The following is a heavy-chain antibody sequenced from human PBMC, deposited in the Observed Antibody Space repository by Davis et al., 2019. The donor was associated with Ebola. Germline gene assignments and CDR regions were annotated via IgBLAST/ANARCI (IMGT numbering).Heavy chain of an antibody. J-gene: IGHJ5*02. CDR3: ARTAMTSISDLGLGYNYFDP. CDR2: ISHGGIT. D-gene: IGHD2-21*02. Sequence: SETLSLTCAVYAGSFSGYYWSWIRQPPGKGMEWIGQISHGGITNYNPSLKSRVTISMDTSNNQFYLRLDSVTAADTAVFYCARTAMTSISDLGLGYNYFDPWGQGTLVTVST. V-gene: IGHV4-34*01. CDR1: AGSFSGYY.